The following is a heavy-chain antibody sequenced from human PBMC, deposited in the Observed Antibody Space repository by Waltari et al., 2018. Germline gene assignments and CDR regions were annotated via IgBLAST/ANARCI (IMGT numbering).Heavy chain of an antibody. D-gene: IGHD3-10*01. J-gene: IGHJ4*02. Sequence: EVQLVQSGAEVKKPGESLTISCKASGYNFGNYWIGWVRQMPGKGLEWMGLIYPADSETTYRPSVQGQGTISADKSVATAYLRWSSLKPSDSAIYYCARHYQGSGSAAYWGQGTLVTVSS. CDR1: GYNFGNYW. CDR3: ARHYQGSGSAAY. V-gene: IGHV5-51*01. CDR2: IYPADSET.